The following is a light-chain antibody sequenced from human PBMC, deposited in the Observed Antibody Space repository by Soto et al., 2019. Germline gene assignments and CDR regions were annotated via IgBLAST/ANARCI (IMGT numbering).Light chain of an antibody. CDR1: QSVSSSY. CDR2: DAS. Sequence: ESVLTQSPGTLSLSPGERATLSCRASQSVSSSYLAWYQQKPGQAPRPLIYDASTRATGIPARFSGSGSVTDFTLTISRLEPEDFAVYYCQQYGSSGTFGQGTKVDIK. CDR3: QQYGSSGT. J-gene: IGKJ1*01. V-gene: IGKV3-20*01.